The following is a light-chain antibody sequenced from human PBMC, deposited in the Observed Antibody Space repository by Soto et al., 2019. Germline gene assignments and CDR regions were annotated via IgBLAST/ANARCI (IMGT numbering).Light chain of an antibody. CDR1: SSDLAIYNY. Sequence: QSALTQPASVSGSPGQSITISCTGTSSDLAIYNYVSWYQQQPGKAPKLMIYQVTNRPSGVSNRFSGSRSGNTASLTISGLQAEDEADYYCSSYTDSSNLRVFGTGTKLTVL. CDR3: SSYTDSSNLRV. V-gene: IGLV2-14*01. J-gene: IGLJ1*01. CDR2: QVT.